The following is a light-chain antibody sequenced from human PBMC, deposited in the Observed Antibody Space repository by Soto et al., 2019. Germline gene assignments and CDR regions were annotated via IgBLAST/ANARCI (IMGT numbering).Light chain of an antibody. Sequence: EIVMTQSPATLSVSPGERATLSCRASQSVSSNLAWYQQKPGQAPRLLIYDASTRATGIPARFSGSGSGTEYTLTISSLQSEDSAVYYCQQCSWHPFTVTFGGGTKVETK. CDR3: QQCSWHPFTVT. CDR2: DAS. V-gene: IGKV3-15*01. CDR1: QSVSSN. J-gene: IGKJ4*01.